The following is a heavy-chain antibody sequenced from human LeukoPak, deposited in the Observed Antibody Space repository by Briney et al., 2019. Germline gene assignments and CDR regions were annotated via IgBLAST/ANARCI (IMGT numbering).Heavy chain of an antibody. J-gene: IGHJ4*02. CDR2: IKSKADGGTT. V-gene: IGHV3-15*01. CDR1: GFTFSNAW. Sequence: GGSLRLSCAASGFTFSNAWMSWVRQAPGKGLEWVGRIKSKADGGTTDYAAPVQGRFTISRDDSKNTLYLQVNSLETEDTAVYYCTTDVITAAGDFDYWGQGTLVTVSS. D-gene: IGHD6-13*01. CDR3: TTDVITAAGDFDY.